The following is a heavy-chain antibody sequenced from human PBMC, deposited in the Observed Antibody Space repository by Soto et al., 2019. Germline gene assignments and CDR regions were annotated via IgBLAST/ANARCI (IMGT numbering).Heavy chain of an antibody. J-gene: IGHJ4*02. CDR2: ISGYNGNT. V-gene: IGHV1-18*04. D-gene: IGHD3-22*01. CDR1: GYTFTTYG. Sequence: ASVKVSCKASGYTFTTYGITWVRQAPGQGLEWMGWISGYNGNTNYAQKLQGRVTMTTDTSTSTAYMELRSLRSDDTAVFYCARGSRDYYDSSGYSYYWGQGTLVTVSS. CDR3: ARGSRDYYDSSGYSYY.